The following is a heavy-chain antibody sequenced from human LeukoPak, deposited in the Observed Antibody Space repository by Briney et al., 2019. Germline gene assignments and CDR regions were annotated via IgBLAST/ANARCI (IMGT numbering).Heavy chain of an antibody. D-gene: IGHD5-18*01. CDR2: ISGSGGST. CDR3: AKDLYSYGYFDY. J-gene: IGHJ4*02. CDR1: GFTFSSYA. Sequence: TGGSLRPSCAASGFTFSSYAMSWVHQAPGKGLEWVSAISGSGGSTYYADSVKGRFTISRDNSKNTLYLQMNSLRAEDTAVYYCAKDLYSYGYFDYWGQGTLVTVSS. V-gene: IGHV3-23*01.